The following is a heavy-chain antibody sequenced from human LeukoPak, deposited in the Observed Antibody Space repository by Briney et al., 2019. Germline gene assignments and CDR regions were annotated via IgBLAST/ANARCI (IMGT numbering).Heavy chain of an antibody. Sequence: EPSETLSLTCTVSGGSISSYYWSWIRQPPGKGLEWIGYIYYSGSTNYNPSLKSRVTISVDTSKNQFSLKLSSVTAADTAVYYCAREGNCSGGSCYSLGDAFDIWGQGTMVTVSS. V-gene: IGHV4-59*01. CDR3: AREGNCSGGSCYSLGDAFDI. J-gene: IGHJ3*02. CDR1: GGSISSYY. CDR2: IYYSGST. D-gene: IGHD2-15*01.